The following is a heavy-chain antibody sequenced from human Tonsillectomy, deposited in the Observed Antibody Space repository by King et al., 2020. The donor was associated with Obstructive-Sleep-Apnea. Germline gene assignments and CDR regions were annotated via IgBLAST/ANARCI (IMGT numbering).Heavy chain of an antibody. CDR2: MSYDGYNE. D-gene: IGHD2-21*02. J-gene: IGHJ4*02. Sequence: VQLVESGGGVVQPGKSLRLSCAASGFSFRTYAMHWVRQAPGQGLEWVAVMSYDGYNEYYADSVKGRFTISRDNSKNTLSLQMNSLKPEDTAVYYCGKPGCGGDCYYFDYWGQGTLVTVSS. CDR3: GKPGCGGDCYYFDY. CDR1: GFSFRTYA. V-gene: IGHV3-30*18.